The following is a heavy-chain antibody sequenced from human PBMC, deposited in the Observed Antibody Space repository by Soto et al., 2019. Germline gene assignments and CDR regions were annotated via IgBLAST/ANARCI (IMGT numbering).Heavy chain of an antibody. V-gene: IGHV3-30*09. CDR1: GFTFSNYP. CDR2: ISYAGGNK. Sequence: QVQLVESGGGVVHPGRSLRLSCAASGFTFSNYPMHWVRQAPGKGPEWVAVISYAGGNKNSADSVKGRFVISRSNSRNALILVMQSLRVEDKDFYFCVRGWYSSSWVGLDPWGQGTLVTVS. CDR3: VRGWYSSSWVGLDP. J-gene: IGHJ5*02. D-gene: IGHD6-13*01.